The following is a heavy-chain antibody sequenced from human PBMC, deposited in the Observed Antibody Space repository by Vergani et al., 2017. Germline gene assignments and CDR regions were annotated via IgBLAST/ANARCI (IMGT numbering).Heavy chain of an antibody. CDR3: GKTQGTVVGTCWFDP. V-gene: IGHV3-30*02. J-gene: IGHJ5*02. Sequence: QVQLVESGGGVVQPGGSMRLSCSASGLTLSSYGVHWVRQAPGRGLESVTFTRPHEDGAFYSASVRGRFTVSRDNSKNTLYLEMNRLNVDETAIYYCGKTQGTVVGTCWFDPWGQGTPVTVSS. D-gene: IGHD1-7*01. CDR1: GLTLSSYG. CDR2: TRPHEDGA.